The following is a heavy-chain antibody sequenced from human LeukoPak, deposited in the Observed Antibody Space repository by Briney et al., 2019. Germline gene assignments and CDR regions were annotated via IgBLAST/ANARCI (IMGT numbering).Heavy chain of an antibody. CDR3: AKDPVDSSLSGPIYFDY. Sequence: GGSLRLSCAASGFTFSSYAMSWVRQAPGRGLEWVAVISYDGSNKYYADSVKGRFTISRDNSKNTLYLQMNSLRAEDTAVYYCAKDPVDSSLSGPIYFDYWGQGTLVTVSS. J-gene: IGHJ4*02. D-gene: IGHD6-19*01. CDR2: ISYDGSNK. CDR1: GFTFSSYA. V-gene: IGHV3-30*18.